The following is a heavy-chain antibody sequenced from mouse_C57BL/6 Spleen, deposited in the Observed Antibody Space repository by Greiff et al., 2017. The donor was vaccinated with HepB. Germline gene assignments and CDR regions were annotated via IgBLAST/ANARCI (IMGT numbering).Heavy chain of an antibody. CDR3: AREYYKTWFAY. V-gene: IGHV1-64*01. Sequence: VQLQQPGAELVKPGASVKLSCKASGYTFTSYWMHWVKQRPGQGLEWIGMIHPNSGSTNYNEKFKSKATLTVDKSSSTASMQLSSLTSEDSAVYYYAREYYKTWFAYWGQGTLVTVSA. CDR1: GYTFTSYW. D-gene: IGHD2-12*01. CDR2: IHPNSGST. J-gene: IGHJ3*01.